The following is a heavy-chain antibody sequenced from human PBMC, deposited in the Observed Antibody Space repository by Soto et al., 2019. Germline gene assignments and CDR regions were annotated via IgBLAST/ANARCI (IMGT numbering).Heavy chain of an antibody. Sequence: ESGGRLVRPGGSLRLSCAVSGFTFNDYWMSWVRQAPGKGLEWVANIKKDGSETSYGDSVKGRVTISRDNARNLLYLQMTSLRVEDTAVYYCARDIGIDYGMDVWGQGTTVTVSS. CDR1: GFTFNDYW. CDR3: ARDIGIDYGMDV. J-gene: IGHJ6*02. V-gene: IGHV3-7*01. D-gene: IGHD3-16*02. CDR2: IKKDGSET.